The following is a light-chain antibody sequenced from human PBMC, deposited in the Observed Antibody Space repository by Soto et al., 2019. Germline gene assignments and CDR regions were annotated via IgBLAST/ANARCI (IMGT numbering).Light chain of an antibody. J-gene: IGLJ1*01. V-gene: IGLV1-40*01. Sequence: QSVLTQPPSVSGAPGQRVTISCTGSNSNIGAGYDVHWYQQLPGTAPKLLIYGNSNRPSGVPDRFSGSKSGTSASLAITGLQAEDEADYYCQSYDNSLRGYVFGTGTKLTVL. CDR2: GNS. CDR1: NSNIGAGYD. CDR3: QSYDNSLRGYV.